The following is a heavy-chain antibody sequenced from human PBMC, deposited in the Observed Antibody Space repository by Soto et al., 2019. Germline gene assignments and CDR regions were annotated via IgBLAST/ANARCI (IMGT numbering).Heavy chain of an antibody. CDR2: ISAYNGNT. CDR1: GYTFTSYG. CDR3: ARDISGWRQGYYFDY. Sequence: GASVKVSCKASGYTFTSYGISWVRQAPGQGLEWMGWISAYNGNTNYAQKLQGRVTMTTDTSTSTAYMELRSLRSDDTAVYYCARDISGWRQGYYFDYWGQGTLVTVSS. J-gene: IGHJ4*02. V-gene: IGHV1-18*01. D-gene: IGHD6-19*01.